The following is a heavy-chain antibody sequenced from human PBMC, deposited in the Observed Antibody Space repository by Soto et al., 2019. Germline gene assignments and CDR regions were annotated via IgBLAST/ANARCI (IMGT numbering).Heavy chain of an antibody. CDR3: AKDRNTWNFGGLFDY. CDR2: ISYDGSNK. V-gene: IGHV3-30*18. J-gene: IGHJ4*02. Sequence: GGSLRLSCAASRFTFSSYGMHWVRQAPGKGLEWVAVISYDGSNKYYADSVKGRFTISRDNSKNTLYLQMNSLRAEDTAVYYCAKDRNTWNFGGLFDYWGQGTLVTVSS. CDR1: RFTFSSYG. D-gene: IGHD1-7*01.